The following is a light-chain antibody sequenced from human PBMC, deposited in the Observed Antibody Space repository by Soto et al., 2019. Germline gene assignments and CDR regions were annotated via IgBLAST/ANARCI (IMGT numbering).Light chain of an antibody. CDR2: DVN. V-gene: IGLV2-11*01. Sequence: QSVLTLPRSVSGSPGQSVTISCTRTSSDVDNYNNVSWYQQHPGKAPKLLIYDVNKRPSGVPYRFSGSKSGNTASLTVSGLQAEDEADYYCSSYTGGNPSYVFGTGTKVTV. CDR1: SSDVDNYNN. CDR3: SSYTGGNPSYV. J-gene: IGLJ1*01.